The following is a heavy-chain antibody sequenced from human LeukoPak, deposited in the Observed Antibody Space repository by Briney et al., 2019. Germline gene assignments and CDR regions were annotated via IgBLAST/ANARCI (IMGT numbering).Heavy chain of an antibody. V-gene: IGHV4-39*07. CDR2: IYYSGST. Sequence: PSETLSLTCTVSGGSISSSSYYWGWIRQPPGKGLEWIGSIYYSGSTYYNPSLKSRVTISVDTSKNQFSLKLSSVTAADTAVYYCASLSWSATSMSFDYWGQGTLVTVSS. CDR1: GGSISSSSYY. CDR3: ASLSWSATSMSFDY. D-gene: IGHD3-3*01. J-gene: IGHJ4*02.